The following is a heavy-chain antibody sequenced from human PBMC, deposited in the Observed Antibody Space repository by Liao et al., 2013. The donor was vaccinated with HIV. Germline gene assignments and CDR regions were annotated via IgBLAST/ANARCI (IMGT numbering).Heavy chain of an antibody. Sequence: QLHLQESGPGLVRPSETLSLTCSVSGDAIWNSIYFWAWIRQPPGKGLEWIGEISDSGNTDYNPSLMGQTAISLDSSKNLFSLKMNSLTAADTAIYFCARSPRRGYYDSSDSVSYFDFWGQGALVTVSS. CDR2: ISDSGNT. V-gene: IGHV4-39*02. CDR1: GDAIWNSIYF. CDR3: ARSPRRGYYDSSDSVSYFDF. D-gene: IGHD3-22*01. J-gene: IGHJ4*02.